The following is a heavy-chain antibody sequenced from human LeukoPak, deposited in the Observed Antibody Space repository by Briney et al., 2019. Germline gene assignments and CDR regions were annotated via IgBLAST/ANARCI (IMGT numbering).Heavy chain of an antibody. CDR3: ARSPWGSYFYYYYYMDV. J-gene: IGHJ6*03. D-gene: IGHD1-26*01. Sequence: SETLSLTCTVSGGSNSSYYWSWIRQPAGKGLEWIGRIYTSGSTNYNPSLKSRVTMSVDTSKNQFSLKLSSVTAADTAVYYCARSPWGSYFYYYYYMDVWGKGTTVTVSS. V-gene: IGHV4-4*07. CDR1: GGSNSSYY. CDR2: IYTSGST.